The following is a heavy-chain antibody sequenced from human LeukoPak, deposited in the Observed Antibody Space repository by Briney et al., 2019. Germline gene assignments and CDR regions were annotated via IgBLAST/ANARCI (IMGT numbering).Heavy chain of an antibody. V-gene: IGHV4-34*01. D-gene: IGHD5-12*01. CDR2: INHSGST. J-gene: IGHJ4*02. Sequence: PSETLSLTCAVYGGSFSGYYWSWIRQPPGKGLEWIGEINHSGSTNYNPSLKSRVTISVDTSKNQFSLKLSSVTAADTAVYYCARDTASGYDRRFDYWGQGTLVTVSS. CDR1: GGSFSGYY. CDR3: ARDTASGYDRRFDY.